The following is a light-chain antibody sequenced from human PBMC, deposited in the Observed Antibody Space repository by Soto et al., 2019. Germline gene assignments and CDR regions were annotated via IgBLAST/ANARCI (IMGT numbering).Light chain of an antibody. Sequence: QTVVTQGPSFSVSPGGTVTLTCALSSGAVSTSFFPSWYQQTPGQAPRTLIYNTDILSSGVPDRFSGPILGNKAALTITGAQADDESDYYCLLYVGSGIWVFGGGTKLTVL. J-gene: IGLJ3*02. CDR2: NTD. CDR3: LLYVGSGIWV. V-gene: IGLV8-61*01. CDR1: SGAVSTSFF.